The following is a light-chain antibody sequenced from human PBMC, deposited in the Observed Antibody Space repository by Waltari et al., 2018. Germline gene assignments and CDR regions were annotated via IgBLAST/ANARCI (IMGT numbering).Light chain of an antibody. CDR1: QSLVHSDGSTY. CDR3: IQGTHWPYS. J-gene: IGKJ2*01. Sequence: DVVMTQFPVSLTATLGQPASISCRSTQSLVHSDGSTYLYWFQQRPGQSPRRLIYKAFNRDGGVPGEFSGMGSGTDFTLKISGVEAEDVGVYYCIQGTHWPYSFCQGTKLET. CDR2: KAF. V-gene: IGKV2-30*02.